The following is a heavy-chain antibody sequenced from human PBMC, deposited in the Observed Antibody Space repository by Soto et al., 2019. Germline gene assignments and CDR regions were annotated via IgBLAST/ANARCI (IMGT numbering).Heavy chain of an antibody. CDR1: GFTFSSYG. CDR2: ISYDGSNK. Sequence: QVQLVESGGGVVQPGRSLRLSCAASGFTFSSYGMHWVRQAPGKGLEWVAVISYDGSNKYYADSVKGRFTMSRDNSKNTLYLQMNSRRAEDTAVYYCAKDMRPNYYYGMDVWGQGTTVTVSS. CDR3: AKDMRPNYYYGMDV. V-gene: IGHV3-30*18. D-gene: IGHD2-2*01. J-gene: IGHJ6*02.